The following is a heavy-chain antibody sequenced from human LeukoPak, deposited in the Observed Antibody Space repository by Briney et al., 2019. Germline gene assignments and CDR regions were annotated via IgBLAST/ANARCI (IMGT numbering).Heavy chain of an antibody. CDR1: GYRFTDYY. Sequence: ASVKVSCKASGYRFTDYYIHWVRQAHAQGLEWMGWSNPASGRNPNSGGTFYARKFQGRVPMTTDSSNTTIYMGINSLTSDDTAVYYCARVKKLLPEFEFWGQGTLLTVSS. V-gene: IGHV1-2*02. CDR2: SNPASGRNPNSGGT. D-gene: IGHD5-12*01. J-gene: IGHJ4*02. CDR3: ARVKKLLPEFEF.